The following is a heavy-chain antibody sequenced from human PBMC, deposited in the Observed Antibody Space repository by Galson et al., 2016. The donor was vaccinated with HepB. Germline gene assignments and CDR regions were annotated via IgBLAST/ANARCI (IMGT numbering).Heavy chain of an antibody. Sequence: SLRLSCAASGFTFTSYSMNWVRQVPGKGLEGVSYIGSSPGTVYYADSVKGRFTISRDNAKNSLYLQMNSLRDEDTAVYYCARDPLGYSYALVRYFDYWGQGTLVTVSS. J-gene: IGHJ4*02. CDR1: GFTFTSYS. D-gene: IGHD5-18*01. CDR3: ARDPLGYSYALVRYFDY. V-gene: IGHV3-48*02. CDR2: IGSSPGTV.